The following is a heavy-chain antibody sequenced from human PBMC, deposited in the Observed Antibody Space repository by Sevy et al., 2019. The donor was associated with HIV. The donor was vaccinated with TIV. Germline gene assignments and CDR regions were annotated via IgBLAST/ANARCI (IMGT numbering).Heavy chain of an antibody. Sequence: GGSLRLSCAASGFTFSTHAMHWVRQAPGKGLEWVASTSYDGNIEYYPDSVKGRFTISRDDSKNTLYLQMNSLRSEDTALYYCARDLGYESTGYLPLFDNWGQGTLVTVSS. CDR1: GFTFSTHA. V-gene: IGHV3-30-3*01. CDR2: TSYDGNIE. CDR3: ARDLGYESTGYLPLFDN. D-gene: IGHD3-22*01. J-gene: IGHJ4*02.